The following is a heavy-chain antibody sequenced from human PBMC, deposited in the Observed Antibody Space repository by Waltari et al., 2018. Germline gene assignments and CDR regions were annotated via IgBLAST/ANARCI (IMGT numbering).Heavy chain of an antibody. CDR2: ISGSGGST. J-gene: IGHJ4*02. CDR1: GFTFSSSA. D-gene: IGHD5-12*01. CDR3: AMTVDIALGY. Sequence: EVQLVESGGGLVQPGGSLRLSCAAYGFTFSSSALRWVRQAPGNGLEWVSSISGSGGSTYYADSVKGRFTISRDNSKNTLYLQMNSLRAEDTAVYYCAMTVDIALGYWGQGTLVTVSS. V-gene: IGHV3-23*04.